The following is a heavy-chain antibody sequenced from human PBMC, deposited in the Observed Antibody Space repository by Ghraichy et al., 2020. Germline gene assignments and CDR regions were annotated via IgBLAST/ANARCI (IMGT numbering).Heavy chain of an antibody. D-gene: IGHD3-10*01. CDR1: GGSFSGYY. Sequence: SETLSLTCAVYGGSFSGYYWSWIRQPPGKGLEWIGEINHSGSTNYNPSLKSRVTISVDTSKNQFSLKLSSVTAADTAVYYYARGAKKRYGSGSYPDYYYGMDVWGQGTTVTVSS. V-gene: IGHV4-34*01. CDR2: INHSGST. CDR3: ARGAKKRYGSGSYPDYYYGMDV. J-gene: IGHJ6*02.